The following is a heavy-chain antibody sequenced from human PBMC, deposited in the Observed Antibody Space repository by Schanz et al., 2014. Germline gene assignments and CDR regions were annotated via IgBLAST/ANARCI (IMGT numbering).Heavy chain of an antibody. J-gene: IGHJ4*02. CDR1: GYTFTTYY. CDR2: INPSGGST. D-gene: IGHD6-6*01. Sequence: QVQLLQSGAEVKKPGASMKVSCKASGYTFTTYYMLWVRQAPGQGLEWMGIINPSGGSTRYGQKFQVRITVTTDTSTSTVYLELSSLRSDDTAVYYCGRGFSRSYIDFWGQGPLITVSS. CDR3: GRGFSRSYIDF. V-gene: IGHV1-46*03.